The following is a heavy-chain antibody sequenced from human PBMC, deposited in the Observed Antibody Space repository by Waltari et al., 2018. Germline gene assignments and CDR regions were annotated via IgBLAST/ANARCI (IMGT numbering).Heavy chain of an antibody. CDR3: ARGPSTIFGVPSLTWFDP. D-gene: IGHD3-3*01. J-gene: IGHJ5*02. V-gene: IGHV4-30-2*01. CDR1: GGSISSGGYS. CDR2: VYHSGAT. Sequence: QLQLQESGSGLVKPSQTLSLTCAVSGGSISSGGYSWSWIRQPPGKGLEWIGYVYHSGATYNTPSLTSRVTISVDRSKNQFALKLSSVTAADTAVYYCARGPSTIFGVPSLTWFDPWGQGTLVTVSS.